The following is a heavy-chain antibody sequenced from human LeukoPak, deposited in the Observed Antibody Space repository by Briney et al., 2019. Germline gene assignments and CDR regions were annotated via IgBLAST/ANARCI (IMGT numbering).Heavy chain of an antibody. CDR3: AKRGVVIRVILVGFHKEAQYFDS. Sequence: RGSLRLSCAVSGITLSNYGMSWVRQTPGKGLEWVAGIRDSGGRTNYADSVKGRFTISRDNPKNTLYLQMNSLRAEDTAVYFCAKRGVVIRVILVGFHKEAQYFDSWGQEPWSPSPQ. CDR2: IRDSGGRT. CDR1: GITLSNYG. D-gene: IGHD3-22*01. J-gene: IGHJ4*01. V-gene: IGHV3-23*01.